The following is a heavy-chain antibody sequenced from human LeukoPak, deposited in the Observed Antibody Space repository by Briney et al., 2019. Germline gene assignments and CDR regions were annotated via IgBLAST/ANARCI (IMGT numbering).Heavy chain of an antibody. Sequence: PSETLSLTCTVSGGSISSSSYYWGWIRQPPGKGLEWIGSIYYSGSTYYNPSLKSRVTISVDTSKNQFSLKLSSVTAADTAVYYCASGFLGYCSSTSCYTGTAMVPLFDYWGQGTLVTVSS. CDR3: ASGFLGYCSSTSCYTGTAMVPLFDY. CDR1: GGSISSSSYY. J-gene: IGHJ4*02. V-gene: IGHV4-39*01. D-gene: IGHD2-2*02. CDR2: IYYSGST.